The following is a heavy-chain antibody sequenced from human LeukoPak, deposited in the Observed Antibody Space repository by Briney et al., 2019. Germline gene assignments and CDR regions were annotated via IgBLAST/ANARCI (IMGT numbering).Heavy chain of an antibody. D-gene: IGHD3-10*01. CDR2: IYYSGST. CDR1: GGSISSYY. J-gene: IGHJ6*02. CDR3: ASHPLRGGYYYGMDV. Sequence: PSETLSLTCTVSGGSISSYYWSWIRQPPGKGLEWIGCIYYSGSTNYNPSLKSRVTISVDTSRNQFSLKLSSVTAADTAVYYCASHPLRGGYYYGMDVWGQGTTVTVSS. V-gene: IGHV4-59*08.